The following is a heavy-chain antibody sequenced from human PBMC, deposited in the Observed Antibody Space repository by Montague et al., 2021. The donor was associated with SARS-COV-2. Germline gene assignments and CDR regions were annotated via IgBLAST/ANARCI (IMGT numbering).Heavy chain of an antibody. Sequence: SETLSLTCTVSGGSISSFYWSWFRQPPGKGLEGIGYISDSGSTNYNPSPTSRVTMSVDTSKNQFSLKVHSVTAADTAVYYCARHYSATLPADYWGQGTLVTVSS. CDR2: ISDSGST. J-gene: IGHJ4*02. V-gene: IGHV4-59*08. CDR3: ARHYSATLPADY. D-gene: IGHD2-15*01. CDR1: GGSISSFY.